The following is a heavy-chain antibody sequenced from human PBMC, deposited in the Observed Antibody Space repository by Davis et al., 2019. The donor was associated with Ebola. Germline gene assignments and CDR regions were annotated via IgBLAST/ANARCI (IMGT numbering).Heavy chain of an antibody. D-gene: IGHD3-3*01. CDR3: ARVDYDFWSGYNWFDP. CDR1: GGSISSSNW. Sequence: SETLSLTCAVSGGSISSSNWWSWVRQPPGKELEWIGEIYHSGSTNYNPSLKSRVTISVDTSKNQFSLKLSSVTAADTAVYYCARVDYDFWSGYNWFDPWGQGTLVTVSS. J-gene: IGHJ5*02. CDR2: IYHSGST. V-gene: IGHV4-4*02.